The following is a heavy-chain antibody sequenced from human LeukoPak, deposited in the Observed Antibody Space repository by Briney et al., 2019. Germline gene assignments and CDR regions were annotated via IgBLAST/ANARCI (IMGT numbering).Heavy chain of an antibody. CDR2: IYYSGST. CDR1: GGTIRSYY. Sequence: SETLSLTCTVSGGTIRSYYWSWILKPPGMGLEWIGYIYYSGSTNYNPSLKSRVTISVDTSKNQFSLKLSSVTAADTAVYYCARVWDSSSWYGIIDYWGQGTLVTVSS. J-gene: IGHJ4*02. D-gene: IGHD6-13*01. CDR3: ARVWDSSSWYGIIDY. V-gene: IGHV4-59*01.